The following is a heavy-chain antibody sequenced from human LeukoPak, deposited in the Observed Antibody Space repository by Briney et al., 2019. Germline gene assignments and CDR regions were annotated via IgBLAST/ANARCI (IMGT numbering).Heavy chain of an antibody. CDR3: AKEVGYGMDV. CDR2: IPYDGSNK. Sequence: PGRSLRLSCAASGFTFSNYGMHWVRQAPGKGLEWVAVIPYDGSNKYYADSVKGRFTISRDNSKNTLYLQMNTLRAEDTAVYYCAKEVGYGMDVWGQGTLVTVSS. D-gene: IGHD5-12*01. CDR1: GFTFSNYG. V-gene: IGHV3-30*18. J-gene: IGHJ4*02.